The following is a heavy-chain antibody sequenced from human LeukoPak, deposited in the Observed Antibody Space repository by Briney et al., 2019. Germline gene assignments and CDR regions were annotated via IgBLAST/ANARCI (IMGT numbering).Heavy chain of an antibody. Sequence: ASVKVSCKASGYTFTSYDINWVRQAPGQGLEWMGWISAYNGNTNYAQKLQGRVTMTTDTSTSTAYMELRSLRSDDTAVYYCAREGYSSGWYAIGYWGQGTLVTVSS. CDR2: ISAYNGNT. D-gene: IGHD6-19*01. V-gene: IGHV1-18*01. CDR1: GYTFTSYD. CDR3: AREGYSSGWYAIGY. J-gene: IGHJ4*02.